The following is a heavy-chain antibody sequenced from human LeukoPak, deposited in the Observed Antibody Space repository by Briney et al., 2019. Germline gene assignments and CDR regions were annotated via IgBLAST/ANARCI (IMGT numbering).Heavy chain of an antibody. CDR1: GYTFTSYD. J-gene: IGHJ4*02. CDR2: MNPNSGNT. D-gene: IGHD3-10*01. V-gene: IGHV1-8*01. CDR3: ARGRRDSRQFDY. Sequence: ASVKVSCKASGYTFTSYDINWVRQATGQGLEWMGWMNPNSGNTGYAQKFQDRVTMTRNTSISTAYMELSSLRSGDTAVYYCARGRRDSRQFDYWGQGTLVTVSS.